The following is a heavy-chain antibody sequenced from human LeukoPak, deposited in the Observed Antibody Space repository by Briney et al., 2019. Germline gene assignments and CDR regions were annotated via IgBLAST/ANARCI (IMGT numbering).Heavy chain of an antibody. Sequence: ASVKVSCKASGYNFTSYYMHWVRQAPGQGLEWMGIINPSGWTTSYAQKFQGRVTVTRDTSTSTVYMELSSLRSEDTAVYYCARDLVVVTGLRTRGSFDIWGQGTMVTVSS. D-gene: IGHD2-21*02. CDR1: GYNFTSYY. V-gene: IGHV1-46*01. J-gene: IGHJ3*02. CDR2: INPSGWTT. CDR3: ARDLVVVTGLRTRGSFDI.